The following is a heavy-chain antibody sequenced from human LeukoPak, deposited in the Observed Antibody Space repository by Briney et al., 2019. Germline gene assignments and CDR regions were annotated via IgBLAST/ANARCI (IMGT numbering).Heavy chain of an antibody. CDR3: ARGPYSYDSSGAFDI. V-gene: IGHV4-59*08. CDR1: GGSISSYY. Sequence: SETLSLTCTVSGGSISSYYWSWIRQTPGKGLEWIGYIYYSGSTNYNPSLKSRVTISVDTSKNQFSLKLSSVTAADTAVYFCARGPYSYDSSGAFDIWGQGTMVTVSS. J-gene: IGHJ3*02. CDR2: IYYSGST. D-gene: IGHD3-22*01.